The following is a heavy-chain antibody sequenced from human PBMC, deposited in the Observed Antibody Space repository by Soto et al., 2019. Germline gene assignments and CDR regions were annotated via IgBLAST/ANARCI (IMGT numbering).Heavy chain of an antibody. Sequence: ASVKVSCKASGGTFSSYAISWVRQAPGQGLEWMGGISAYNGNTNYAQKLQGRVTMTTDTSTSTAYMELRSLRSDDTAVYYCASDPSSGWSFDYWGQGTLVTVSS. D-gene: IGHD6-19*01. J-gene: IGHJ4*02. CDR3: ASDPSSGWSFDY. CDR2: ISAYNGNT. CDR1: GGTFSSYA. V-gene: IGHV1-18*01.